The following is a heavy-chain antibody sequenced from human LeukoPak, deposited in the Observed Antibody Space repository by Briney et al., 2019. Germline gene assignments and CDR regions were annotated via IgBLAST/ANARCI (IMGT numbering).Heavy chain of an antibody. J-gene: IGHJ4*02. CDR3: ARHSGDYYDSSGYDY. V-gene: IGHV4-34*01. D-gene: IGHD3-22*01. Sequence: SETLSLTCAVYGGSFSGYYWSWIRQPPGKGLEWIGEINHSGSTNYNPSLKSRVTISVDTSKNQFSLKLSSVTAADTAVYYCARHSGDYYDSSGYDYWGQGTLVTVSS. CDR1: GGSFSGYY. CDR2: INHSGST.